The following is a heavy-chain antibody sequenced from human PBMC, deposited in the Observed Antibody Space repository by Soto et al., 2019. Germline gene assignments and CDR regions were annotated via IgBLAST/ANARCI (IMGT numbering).Heavy chain of an antibody. D-gene: IGHD3-9*01. J-gene: IGHJ4*02. CDR2: ISVYNGDT. CDR3: ARERRRHYYDILTAYYPFDY. CDR1: GYTFTTYD. Sequence: ASVKVSCKASGYTFTTYDFSWVRQAPGQGLEWVGWISVYNGDTDYAQTLQGRVTMTTDTSTNTAYMELRSLKSDDTAVYFCARERRRHYYDILTAYYPFDYWGQGTLVTSPQ. V-gene: IGHV1-18*01.